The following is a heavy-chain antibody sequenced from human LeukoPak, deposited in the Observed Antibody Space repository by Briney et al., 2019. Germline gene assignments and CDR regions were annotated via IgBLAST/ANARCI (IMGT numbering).Heavy chain of an antibody. J-gene: IGHJ4*02. CDR3: ARDFGYGDYFFDD. CDR2: IYTSGST. D-gene: IGHD4-17*01. V-gene: IGHV4-61*02. Sequence: SETLSLTCTVYGGSIGSNNYYWSWIRQPAGKGLEWIGRIYTSGSTNYNPSLKSRVTMSVDTSKNQFSLKLSSVTAADTAVYYCARDFGYGDYFFDDWGQGTLVTVSS. CDR1: GGSIGSNNYY.